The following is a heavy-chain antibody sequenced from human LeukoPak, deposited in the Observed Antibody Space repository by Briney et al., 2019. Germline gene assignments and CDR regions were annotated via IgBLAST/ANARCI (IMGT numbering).Heavy chain of an antibody. CDR1: GGTFSSYA. D-gene: IGHD2-2*01. J-gene: IGHJ5*02. CDR3: ARDSTSWFDP. Sequence: GASVKVSCKASGGTFSSYAISWVRQAPGQGLEWMGGIIPIFGTANYAQKFQGRVTITADESTSTAYMELGSLRSEDTAVYYCARDSTSWFDPWGQGTLVTVSS. V-gene: IGHV1-69*13. CDR2: IIPIFGTA.